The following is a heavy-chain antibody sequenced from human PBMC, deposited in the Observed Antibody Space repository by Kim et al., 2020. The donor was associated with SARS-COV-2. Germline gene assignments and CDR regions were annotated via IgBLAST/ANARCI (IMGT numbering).Heavy chain of an antibody. CDR3: ARDRLLAMRVDYFDY. J-gene: IGHJ4*02. CDR1: GFTFSSYS. V-gene: IGHV3-21*01. D-gene: IGHD3-3*01. CDR2: ISSSSSYI. Sequence: GGSLRLSCAASGFTFSSYSMNWVRQAPGKGLEWVSSISSSSSYIYYADSVKGRFTISRDNAKNSLYLQMNSLRAEDTAVYYCARDRLLAMRVDYFDYWGQGTLVTVSS.